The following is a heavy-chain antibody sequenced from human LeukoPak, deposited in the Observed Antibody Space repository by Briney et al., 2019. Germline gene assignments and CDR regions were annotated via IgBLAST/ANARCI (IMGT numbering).Heavy chain of an antibody. CDR2: INHSGST. D-gene: IGHD3-3*01. J-gene: IGHJ4*02. V-gene: IGHV4-34*01. Sequence: SETLSLTCAVYGGSFSGYYWSWIRQPPGKGLEWIGEINHSGSTNYNPSLKSRVTISVDTSKNQFSLKLSSVTAADTAVYYCAGGRLGFWSGYSYWGQGTLVTVSS. CDR1: GGSFSGYY. CDR3: AGGRLGFWSGYSY.